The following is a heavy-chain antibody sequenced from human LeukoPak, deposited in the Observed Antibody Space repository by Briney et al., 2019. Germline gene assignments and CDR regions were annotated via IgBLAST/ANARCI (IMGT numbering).Heavy chain of an antibody. CDR1: GGSISSHY. V-gene: IGHV4-59*11. Sequence: SETLSLTCTVSGGSISSHYWSWIRQPPGKGLEWIGYIYYSGRTNYNPSLKSRVTISVDTSKNQFSLKLSSVTAADTAVYYCARSGYSYGIDYWGQGTLVTVSS. J-gene: IGHJ4*02. CDR3: ARSGYSYGIDY. D-gene: IGHD5-18*01. CDR2: IYYSGRT.